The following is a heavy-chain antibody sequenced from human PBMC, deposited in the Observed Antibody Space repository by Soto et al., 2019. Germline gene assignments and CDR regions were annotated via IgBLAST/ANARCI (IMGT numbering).Heavy chain of an antibody. CDR1: GYTFTSYY. J-gene: IGHJ6*02. D-gene: IGHD2-15*01. CDR2: INPSGGST. Sequence: ASVKVSCKASGYTFTSYYMHWVRQAPGQGLEWMGIINPSGGSTSYAQKFQGRVTMTRDTSTSTVYMELSSLRSEDTAVYYCASPYCSGGSCYRDYYYYYGMDVWGQGTTVTVSS. CDR3: ASPYCSGGSCYRDYYYYYGMDV. V-gene: IGHV1-46*01.